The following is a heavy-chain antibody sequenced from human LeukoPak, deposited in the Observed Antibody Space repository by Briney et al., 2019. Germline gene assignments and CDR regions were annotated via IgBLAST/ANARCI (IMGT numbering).Heavy chain of an antibody. J-gene: IGHJ4*02. V-gene: IGHV3-23*01. CDR1: GFIFSNYA. Sequence: QPGGSLRLSCAAAGFIFSNYAMSWVRQAPGKGLEWVSAISGSGGSTYYADSVKGRLTVSRDNSKNTLYLQMSGLRAEDTAVYYCASRVGYYFDHWGQGTLVTVSS. D-gene: IGHD5-24*01. CDR2: ISGSGGST. CDR3: ASRVGYYFDH.